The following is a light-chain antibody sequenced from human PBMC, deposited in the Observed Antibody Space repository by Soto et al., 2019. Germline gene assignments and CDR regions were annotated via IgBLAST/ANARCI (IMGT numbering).Light chain of an antibody. Sequence: QAVVTQPPSASGSPGQPVTISCTGTSSDVGGYNYVSWYQQHPGKAPKLMIYEVTKRPSGVPDRFSGSKSGNTASLTVSGLQAEDEADYYCSSYAGSNNFDVFGTGTKLTVL. CDR1: SSDVGGYNY. CDR2: EVT. V-gene: IGLV2-8*01. J-gene: IGLJ1*01. CDR3: SSYAGSNNFDV.